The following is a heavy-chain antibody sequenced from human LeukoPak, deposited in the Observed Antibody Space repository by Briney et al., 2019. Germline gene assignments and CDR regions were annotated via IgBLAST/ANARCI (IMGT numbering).Heavy chain of an antibody. J-gene: IGHJ4*02. CDR1: GYTFTGYY. Sequence: ASVKVSCKASGYTFTGYYMHWVRQAPGQGLEWMGWISAYNGNTNYAQKLQGRVTMTTDTSTSTAYMELRSLRSDDTAVYYCASGFGYCSSTSCLGDYWGQGTLVTVSS. CDR2: ISAYNGNT. V-gene: IGHV1-18*04. D-gene: IGHD2-2*03. CDR3: ASGFGYCSSTSCLGDY.